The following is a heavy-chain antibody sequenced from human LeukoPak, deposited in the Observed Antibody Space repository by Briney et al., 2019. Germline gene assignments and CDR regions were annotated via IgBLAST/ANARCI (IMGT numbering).Heavy chain of an antibody. J-gene: IGHJ3*02. CDR3: AKDISDTLLPSDAFDI. D-gene: IGHD2-15*01. V-gene: IGHV1-8*01. Sequence: ASVKVTCKASGYTFTSYDINWVRQATGQGLEWMGWMNPNSGNTGYAQKFQGRVTMTRNTSISTAYMELSSLRAEDTALYYCAKDISDTLLPSDAFDIWGQGTMVTVSS. CDR2: MNPNSGNT. CDR1: GYTFTSYD.